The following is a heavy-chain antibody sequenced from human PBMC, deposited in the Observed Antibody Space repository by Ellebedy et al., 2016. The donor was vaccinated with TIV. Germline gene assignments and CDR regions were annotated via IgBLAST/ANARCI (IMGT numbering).Heavy chain of an antibody. Sequence: GGSLRLXXAASEFTFSMFTMTWVRQAPGKGLEWVPSISDSSSYIYYADSVKGRFTISRDNAKRSLYLQMNSLRAEDTAVYYCARAETGYCSSTSCFLDLDSWGQGTLVTVSS. V-gene: IGHV3-21*01. CDR3: ARAETGYCSSTSCFLDLDS. CDR1: EFTFSMFT. D-gene: IGHD2-2*01. CDR2: ISDSSSYI. J-gene: IGHJ4*02.